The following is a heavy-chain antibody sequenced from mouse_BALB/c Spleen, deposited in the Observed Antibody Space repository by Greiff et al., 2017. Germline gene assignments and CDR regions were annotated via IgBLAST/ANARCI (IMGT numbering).Heavy chain of an antibody. D-gene: IGHD2-1*01. J-gene: IGHJ4*01. CDR3: ARGADGNGAMDY. CDR1: GYSFTSYW. CDR2: IDPSDSET. V-gene: IGHV1S126*01. Sequence: VQLQQSGPQLVRPGASVKISCKASGYSFTSYWMHWVKQRPGQGLEWIGMIDPSDSETRLNQKFKDKATLTVDKSSSTAYMQLSSPTSEDSAVYYCARGADGNGAMDYWGQGTSVTVSS.